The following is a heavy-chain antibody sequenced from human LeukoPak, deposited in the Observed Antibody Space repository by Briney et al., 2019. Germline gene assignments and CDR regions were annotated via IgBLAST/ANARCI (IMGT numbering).Heavy chain of an antibody. CDR3: ARLLRVEWLYSDYNWFDP. J-gene: IGHJ5*02. CDR1: GFTFSDYY. D-gene: IGHD3-3*01. CDR2: RSSSGNTI. V-gene: IGHV3-11*01. Sequence: KPGGSLRLSCAAFGFTFSDYYMNWIRQAPGKGLEWISYRSSSGNTIYYADSVKGRFTISRDNAKNSLYLQMNSLRAEDTAVYYCARLLRVEWLYSDYNWFDPWGQGTLVTVSS.